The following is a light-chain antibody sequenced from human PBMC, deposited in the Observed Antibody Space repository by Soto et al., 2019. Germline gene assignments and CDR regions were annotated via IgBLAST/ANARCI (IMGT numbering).Light chain of an antibody. J-gene: IGLJ1*01. V-gene: IGLV3-1*01. CDR2: QDD. CDR1: KLGDKY. Sequence: SYELTQPPSVSVAPGQTASIACSGDKLGDKYASWYQQKSGQSPVLVIYQDDKRPSGIPERFSGSNSGNTATLTISETQAMDEADYYCQAWDSGTEVFGTGTKLTVL. CDR3: QAWDSGTEV.